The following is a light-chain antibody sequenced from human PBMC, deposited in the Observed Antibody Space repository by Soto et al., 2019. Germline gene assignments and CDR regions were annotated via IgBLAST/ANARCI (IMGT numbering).Light chain of an antibody. CDR1: QGIGTD. CDR3: PQNYNYPWT. CDR2: AAS. Sequence: AIQMTQSPSSLSASVGDSISITCRASQGIGTDLGWYQQKPGKAPKLLIYAASRLHTGVPSNFSGSRSGTDFTLTISNLQPDDFATYYCPQNYNYPWTFGQGTKVEIK. J-gene: IGKJ1*01. V-gene: IGKV1-6*01.